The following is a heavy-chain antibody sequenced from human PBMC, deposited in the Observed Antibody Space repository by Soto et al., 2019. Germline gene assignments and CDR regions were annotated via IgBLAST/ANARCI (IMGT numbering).Heavy chain of an antibody. Sequence: QMQLVQSGPEVKKPGTSVKVSCKASGFTFTSSAVQWVRQARGQRLEWIGWIVVGSGNTNYAQKFQERVTITRDMSTSTAYMELSSLRSEDTAVYYCAAGPMLLWYGMDVWGQGTTVTVSS. CDR2: IVVGSGNT. D-gene: IGHD2-15*01. V-gene: IGHV1-58*01. J-gene: IGHJ6*02. CDR1: GFTFTSSA. CDR3: AAGPMLLWYGMDV.